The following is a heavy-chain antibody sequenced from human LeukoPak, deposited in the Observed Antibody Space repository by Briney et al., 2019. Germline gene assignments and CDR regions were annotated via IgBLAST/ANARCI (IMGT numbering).Heavy chain of an antibody. D-gene: IGHD3-9*01. V-gene: IGHV3-66*01. J-gene: IGHJ6*02. CDR1: GFTVSSNY. CDR3: ARDKAILTGYGMDV. Sequence: GGSQRLSCAASGFTVSSNYMSWVRQAPGKGLEWVSVIYSGGSTYYADSVKGRFTISRDNSKNTLYLQMNSLRAEDTAVYYCARDKAILTGYGMDVWGQGTTVTVSS. CDR2: IYSGGST.